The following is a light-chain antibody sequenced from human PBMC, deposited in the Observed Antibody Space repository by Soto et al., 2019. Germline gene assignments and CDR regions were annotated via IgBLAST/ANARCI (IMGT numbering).Light chain of an antibody. J-gene: IGKJ2*01. CDR1: QTISSW. CDR3: QQYSTHST. CDR2: DVS. V-gene: IGKV1-5*01. Sequence: DIQMTQSPSTLSGSVGDRVTITCRASQTISSWLAWYQQKPGKAPKLLIYDVSNLQSGVPSRFSGSASGTEFTLTIGSLQPDDYAIYYCQQYSTHSTFGQGTKLEI.